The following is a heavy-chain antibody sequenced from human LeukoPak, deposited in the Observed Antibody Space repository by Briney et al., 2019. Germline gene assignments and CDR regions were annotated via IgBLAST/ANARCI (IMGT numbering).Heavy chain of an antibody. V-gene: IGHV3-21*01. Sequence: GGSLRLSCAASGFTFSSYSMSWCRQAPGKGLEWVSSISSSSSYIYYADSVKSRFTISIDNAKNSLSLQMNSLRAEDTAVYYCASEHSYGLYYFDSWGQGTLVTVSS. CDR1: GFTFSSYS. CDR2: ISSSSSYI. CDR3: ASEHSYGLYYFDS. J-gene: IGHJ4*02. D-gene: IGHD5-18*01.